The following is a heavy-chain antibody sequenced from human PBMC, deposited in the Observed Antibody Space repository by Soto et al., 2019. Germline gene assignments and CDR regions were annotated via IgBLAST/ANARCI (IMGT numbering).Heavy chain of an antibody. CDR3: ARAGIVVVPAAKTYYYYGMDV. V-gene: IGHV1-69*13. CDR2: IIPIFGTA. J-gene: IGHJ6*02. CDR1: GGTFSSYA. Sequence: VASVKVSCKASGGTFSSYAISWVRQAPGQGLEWMGGIIPIFGTANYAQKFQGRVTITADESTSTAYMELSSLRSEDTAVYYCARAGIVVVPAAKTYYYYGMDVWGQGTTVTVSS. D-gene: IGHD2-2*01.